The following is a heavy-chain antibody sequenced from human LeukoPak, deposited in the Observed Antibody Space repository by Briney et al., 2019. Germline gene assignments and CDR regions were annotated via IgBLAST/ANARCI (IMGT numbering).Heavy chain of an antibody. Sequence: SETLSLTCTVSGGSISSSDYYWGWIRQPPGKGLEWIGSMHYSWSNAYSPSLKSRVIIFVDTSKNQFSLKLTYVTAADTAVYFCARYSTSSGWFDPWGQGSLVTVSS. V-gene: IGHV4-39*01. CDR1: GGSISSSDYY. J-gene: IGHJ5*02. CDR2: MHYSWSN. D-gene: IGHD6-6*01. CDR3: ARYSTSSGWFDP.